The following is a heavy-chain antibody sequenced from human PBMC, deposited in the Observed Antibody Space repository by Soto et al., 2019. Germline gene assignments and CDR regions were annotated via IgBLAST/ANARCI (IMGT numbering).Heavy chain of an antibody. D-gene: IGHD3-22*01. V-gene: IGHV1-8*01. CDR2: MNPNSGNT. J-gene: IGHJ4*02. CDR1: GYTFTSYD. Sequence: ASVKVSCKASGYTFTSYDINWARQATGQGLEWMGWMNPNSGNTGYAQKFQDRVTMTRNTSISTAYMELSSLRSEDTAVYYCARAYDSSGYYGYWGQGTLVTVSS. CDR3: ARAYDSSGYYGY.